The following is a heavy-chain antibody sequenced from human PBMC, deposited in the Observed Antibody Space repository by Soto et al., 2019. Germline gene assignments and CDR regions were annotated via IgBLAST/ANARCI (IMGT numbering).Heavy chain of an antibody. Sequence: VHLVQSGGGVVQPGRSLRLSCAAPGNTFSGYGMHWVRQAPGKGLEWVAVIWFDGSERYYADSVKGRFTMSRDNSKSTLYLQMDRLRAEATAVYYCAGDGVEASAFFGFLYYWGQGTLVSVSS. V-gene: IGHV3-33*01. CDR3: AGDGVEASAFFGFLYY. J-gene: IGHJ4*02. CDR1: GNTFSGYG. CDR2: IWFDGSER. D-gene: IGHD1-26*01.